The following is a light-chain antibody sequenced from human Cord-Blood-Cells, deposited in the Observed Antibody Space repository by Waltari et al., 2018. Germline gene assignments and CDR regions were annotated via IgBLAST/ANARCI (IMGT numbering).Light chain of an antibody. V-gene: IGKV1-6*01. Sequence: AIQMTQSPSSLSASVGDRVTITCRASQGIRNDLGWYQQKPGKAPKLLIYAASSLQSGVPSRFSGSRSCTDFTLTISSLQPEDFATYYCLQDYNYRWTFGQGTKVEIK. CDR2: AAS. CDR3: LQDYNYRWT. J-gene: IGKJ1*01. CDR1: QGIRND.